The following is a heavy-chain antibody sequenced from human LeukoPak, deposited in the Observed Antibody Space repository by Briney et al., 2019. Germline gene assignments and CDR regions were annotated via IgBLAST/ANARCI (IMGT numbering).Heavy chain of an antibody. CDR2: ISSSSSYI. Sequence: PGGSLRLSCAASGFTFSSYSMNWVRQAPGKGLEWVSSISSSSSYIYYADSVRGRFTISRDNAKNPLYLQMNSLRAEDTAVYYCAREDGSGSYYNPYYYYYGMDVWGQGTTVTVSS. CDR1: GFTFSSYS. V-gene: IGHV3-21*01. J-gene: IGHJ6*02. D-gene: IGHD3-10*01. CDR3: AREDGSGSYYNPYYYYYGMDV.